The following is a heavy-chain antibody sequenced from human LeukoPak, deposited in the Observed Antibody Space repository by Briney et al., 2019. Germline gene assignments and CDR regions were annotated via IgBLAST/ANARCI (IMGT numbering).Heavy chain of an antibody. CDR3: ARDRDYDYGDAALFDP. V-gene: IGHV1-18*01. J-gene: IGHJ5*02. CDR1: GYTFSSYG. CDR2: ISGYNDNT. Sequence: AASVKVSCRASGYTFSSYGIRWVRQAPGQGLEWMGWISGYNDNTKYYAQKLQGRVTMTTDTSTSTAYMELRSLRSDDTAVYYCARDRDYDYGDAALFDPWGQGTLVTVSS. D-gene: IGHD4-17*01.